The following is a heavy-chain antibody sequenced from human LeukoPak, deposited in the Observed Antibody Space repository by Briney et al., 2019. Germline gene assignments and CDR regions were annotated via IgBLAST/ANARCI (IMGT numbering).Heavy chain of an antibody. CDR2: INTSGGGA. CDR1: GYTFTNFY. Sequence: ASVRVSCKASGYTFTNFYMHWVRQAPAQGLGWVGIINTSGGGASYEQKLQGRVAMTRDTSTNTVYMELSSLRSEDTAVYYCVRGGTMAPWGQGTLVTVSS. V-gene: IGHV1-46*04. J-gene: IGHJ5*02. CDR3: VRGGTMAP. D-gene: IGHD2-15*01.